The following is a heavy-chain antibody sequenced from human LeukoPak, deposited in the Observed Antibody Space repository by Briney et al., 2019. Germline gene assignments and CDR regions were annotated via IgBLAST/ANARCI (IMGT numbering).Heavy chain of an antibody. CDR3: ARGAVLRFLEWLLFDY. V-gene: IGHV1-46*01. Sequence: ASVTVSCKASGYTFTSYYMHWVRQAPGQGLEWMGIINPSGGSTSYAQKFQGRVTMTRDTSTSTVYMELSSLRSEDTAVYYCARGAVLRFLEWLLFDYWGQGTLVTVSS. CDR1: GYTFTSYY. CDR2: INPSGGST. J-gene: IGHJ4*02. D-gene: IGHD3-3*01.